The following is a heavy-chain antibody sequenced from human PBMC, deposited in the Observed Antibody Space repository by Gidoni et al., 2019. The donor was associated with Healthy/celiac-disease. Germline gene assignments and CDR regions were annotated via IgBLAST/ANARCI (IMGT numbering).Heavy chain of an antibody. CDR1: GFTFGSSA. CDR3: ARDPNYYDSSGYLSPNGDY. Sequence: EVQLVESGGGVVQPGGSLRLSCAASGFTFGSSAMNWFLQAPGKGLGWVSYISSSGSTIYYADSVKGRFTISRDNAKNSLYLQMNSLRAEDTAVYYCARDPNYYDSSGYLSPNGDYWGQGTLVTVSS. CDR2: ISSSGSTI. J-gene: IGHJ4*02. D-gene: IGHD3-22*01. V-gene: IGHV3-48*03.